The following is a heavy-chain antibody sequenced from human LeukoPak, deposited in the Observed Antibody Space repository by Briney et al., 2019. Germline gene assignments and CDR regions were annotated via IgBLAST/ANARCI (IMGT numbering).Heavy chain of an antibody. V-gene: IGHV4-61*08. CDR1: GGSISSGDYY. D-gene: IGHD3-3*01. Sequence: PSETLSLTCTVSGGSISSGDYYWSWIRQPPGKGLEWIGYMYDSGSTKYNPSLKSRVTISVDTSKNQFSLKLSSVTAADTAVYYCASSPITIFGVARRLYGMDVWGQGTTVTVSS. J-gene: IGHJ6*02. CDR2: MYDSGST. CDR3: ASSPITIFGVARRLYGMDV.